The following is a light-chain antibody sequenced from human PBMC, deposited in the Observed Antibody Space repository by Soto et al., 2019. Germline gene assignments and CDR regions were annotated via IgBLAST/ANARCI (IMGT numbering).Light chain of an antibody. V-gene: IGKV3-15*01. J-gene: IGKJ1*01. CDR1: QSVSSY. Sequence: EIVLTQSPATLSLSPGERATLSCRASQSVSSYLAWYQQKPGQAPRLLIYGASTRATGIPARFSGSGSGTEFTLAISRLQSEDFAVYYCQHYNNWLGTFGQGTKVDI. CDR3: QHYNNWLGT. CDR2: GAS.